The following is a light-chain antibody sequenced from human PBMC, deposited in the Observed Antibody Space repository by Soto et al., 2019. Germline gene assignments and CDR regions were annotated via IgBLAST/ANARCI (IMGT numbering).Light chain of an antibody. Sequence: QAVVTQPPSVSGAPGQRVTISCTGSSSNIGAGYDVHWYQQLPGTAPKLLIYGNSNRPSGVPDRFSGSKSGTSASLAITGLQAEDEADYYCMLTYNGPWVFGGGTKLTVL. V-gene: IGLV1-40*01. CDR3: MLTYNGPWV. CDR2: GNS. CDR1: SSNIGAGYD. J-gene: IGLJ3*02.